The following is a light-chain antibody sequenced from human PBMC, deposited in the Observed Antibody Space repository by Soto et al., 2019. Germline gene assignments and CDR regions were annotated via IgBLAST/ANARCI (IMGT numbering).Light chain of an antibody. J-gene: IGKJ5*01. CDR3: QQADTFPIT. V-gene: IGKV1D-12*01. CDR1: QGIRRS. CDR2: AAS. Sequence: SCQASQGIRRSLAWYQQKPGKATKLLIYAASSLQSGVPSRVSGSGFGTDFTLTISSLQTEDSAIYDCQQADTFPITFGQGTRLEIK.